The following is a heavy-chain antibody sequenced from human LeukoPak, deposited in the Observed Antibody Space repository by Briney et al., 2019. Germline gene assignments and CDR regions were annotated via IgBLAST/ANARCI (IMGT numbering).Heavy chain of an antibody. D-gene: IGHD5-24*01. V-gene: IGHV4-4*09. Sequence: AWDPLPLTCTVSGVFISCYLWRWLRQPPGRGLGGLGYIYTSGSTNYNPSLKSRVTISVDTSKNQFSLKLSSVTAADTAVYFCAGTDGYNGGIFDYWGQGTLVTVSS. CDR1: GVFISCYL. CDR3: AGTDGYNGGIFDY. CDR2: IYTSGST. J-gene: IGHJ4*02.